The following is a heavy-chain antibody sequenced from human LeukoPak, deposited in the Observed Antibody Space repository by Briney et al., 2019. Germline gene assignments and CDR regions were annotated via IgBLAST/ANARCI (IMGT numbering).Heavy chain of an antibody. CDR3: ASGYSYGPVGIDY. V-gene: IGHV1-2*02. Sequence: AASAKVSCKASGYTFTGYYMHWVRQAPGQGLEWMGWINPNSGGTNYAQKFQGRVTMTRDTSISTAYMELSRLRSDDTAVYYCASGYSYGPVGIDYWGQGTLVTVSS. J-gene: IGHJ4*02. CDR1: GYTFTGYY. D-gene: IGHD5-18*01. CDR2: INPNSGGT.